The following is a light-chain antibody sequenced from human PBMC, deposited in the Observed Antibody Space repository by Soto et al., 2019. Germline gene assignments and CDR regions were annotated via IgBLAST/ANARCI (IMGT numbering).Light chain of an antibody. CDR1: QSISSY. Sequence: DIQMTQYPSSLSASVGDRVTITCRASQSISSYLNWYQQKPGKAPKLLIYAASSLQSGVPSRFSGSGSGTDFTLTISSLQPEDFATYYCQQSYTLLTFGGGTKVDIK. V-gene: IGKV1-39*01. CDR2: AAS. J-gene: IGKJ4*01. CDR3: QQSYTLLT.